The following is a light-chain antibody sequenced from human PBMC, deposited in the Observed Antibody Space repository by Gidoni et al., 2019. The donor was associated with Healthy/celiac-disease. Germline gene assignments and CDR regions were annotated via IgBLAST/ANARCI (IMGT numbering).Light chain of an antibody. V-gene: IGKV3-15*01. CDR3: QQYNNWPPLT. J-gene: IGKJ4*01. CDR2: VAS. CDR1: QSVSSN. Sequence: EIVMTQSTATLSVSPGERATLSCRASQSVSSNLAWFQQQPGQAPRLLIYVASTRATGIPARFSGSGSGTEFTLTISSLQSEDFAVYYCQQYNNWPPLTFGGGTKVEIK.